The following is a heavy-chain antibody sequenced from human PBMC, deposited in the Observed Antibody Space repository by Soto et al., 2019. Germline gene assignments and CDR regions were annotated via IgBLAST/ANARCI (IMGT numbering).Heavy chain of an antibody. J-gene: IGHJ4*02. CDR2: ISCDGGTT. CDR1: GFNFKNYA. Sequence: GGSLRLSCAASGFNFKNYAMDWVRQAPGEGLEWVSGISCDGGTTSYADSVKGRFTISRDDSKNTLSLQMNSLRVEDTAQYYCAKGLREQYWMPPFENWGPGTLVTVSS. D-gene: IGHD2-8*02. V-gene: IGHV3-30*04. CDR3: AKGLREQYWMPPFEN.